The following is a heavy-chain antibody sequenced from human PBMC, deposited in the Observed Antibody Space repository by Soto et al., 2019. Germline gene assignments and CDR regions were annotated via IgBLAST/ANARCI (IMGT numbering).Heavy chain of an antibody. CDR2: IYWDDDK. J-gene: IGHJ4*02. CDR3: AHRLDDGWYVFDY. CDR1: GFSLRTNGVG. V-gene: IGHV2-5*02. D-gene: IGHD6-19*01. Sequence: QITLKESDPALVKPTQTLTLTCTFSGFSLRTNGVGVGWIRQPPGKALEWLALIYWDDDKRYSPSLKNRLTITKDASKNQVVLRLTNMDPVETATYYCAHRLDDGWYVFDYWGQGILVTVSS.